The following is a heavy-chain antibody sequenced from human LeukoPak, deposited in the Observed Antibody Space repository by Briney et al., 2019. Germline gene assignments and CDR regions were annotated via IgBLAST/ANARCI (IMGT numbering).Heavy chain of an antibody. V-gene: IGHV4-38-2*02. CDR2: IYTTGAGST. CDR3: ARGQIYDYWTPVSWKFDL. Sequence: SETLSLTCSVSGFSITSGYFWGWIRQSPGKGLEWIGNIYTTGAGSTYYNPSVKSRVTLFSDKAKNQLSLKMNSVTAADTAVYYCARGQIYDYWTPVSWKFDLWGRGTLVSVSS. CDR1: GFSITSGYF. J-gene: IGHJ2*01. D-gene: IGHD3/OR15-3a*01.